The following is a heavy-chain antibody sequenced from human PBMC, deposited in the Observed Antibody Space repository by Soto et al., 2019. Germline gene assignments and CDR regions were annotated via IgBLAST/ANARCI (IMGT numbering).Heavy chain of an antibody. CDR3: ARAGYCGPGCYYYFDY. CDR1: VFTFVSYW. Sequence: PGWSLRLSCAFSVFTFVSYWMNWVRLIPGKGLEWVAYIKPDGSATYYVDSVKGRFTISRDNAKNSLYLQMNSLRAEDTSVYYCARAGYCGPGCYYYFDYWGQGTLVTVSS. J-gene: IGHJ4*02. CDR2: IKPDGSAT. D-gene: IGHD2-21*02. V-gene: IGHV3-7*04.